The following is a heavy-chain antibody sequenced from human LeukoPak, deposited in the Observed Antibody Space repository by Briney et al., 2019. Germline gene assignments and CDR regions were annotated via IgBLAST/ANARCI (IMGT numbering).Heavy chain of an antibody. Sequence: ASVKVSCKASGYTFTNYGVTWVRQAPGQGLEWMGWISAHNGNTNYAQKLQGRVTMTTDTSTNTAYMELRSPRSDDTAAYYCARCLKRFGELYDAFDIWGQGTMVTVSS. J-gene: IGHJ3*02. CDR3: ARCLKRFGELYDAFDI. D-gene: IGHD3-10*01. CDR2: ISAHNGNT. V-gene: IGHV1-18*01. CDR1: GYTFTNYG.